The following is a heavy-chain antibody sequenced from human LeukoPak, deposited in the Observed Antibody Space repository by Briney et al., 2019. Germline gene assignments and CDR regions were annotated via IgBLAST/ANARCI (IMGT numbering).Heavy chain of an antibody. CDR1: GYIFTRYG. CDR2: ISAKNGNT. J-gene: IGHJ3*02. Sequence: ASVKVSCKASGYIFTRYGISWVRQAPGQGLEWVGWISAKNGNTNHAQKLQGRVTLTTDTPTSTAHMELRSLRSDDTAVYYCARDQGYSYGTLGYPPEAFDIWGQGTMVTVSS. CDR3: ARDQGYSYGTLGYPPEAFDI. D-gene: IGHD5-18*01. V-gene: IGHV1-18*01.